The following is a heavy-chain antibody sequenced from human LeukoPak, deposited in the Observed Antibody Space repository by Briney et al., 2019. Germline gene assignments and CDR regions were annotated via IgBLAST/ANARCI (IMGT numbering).Heavy chain of an antibody. J-gene: IGHJ5*02. Sequence: PGGSLRLSCAASGFYFSSYAMSWVRQAPGKGLEWVSGISATDGSTSYADSVKGRFTVSRDNSKNTLYLQMNSLRADDTAVYYCAKTRHDTSRLPFDPWGQGTLVTVSS. CDR1: GFYFSSYA. D-gene: IGHD3-22*01. CDR2: ISATDGST. V-gene: IGHV3-23*01. CDR3: AKTRHDTSRLPFDP.